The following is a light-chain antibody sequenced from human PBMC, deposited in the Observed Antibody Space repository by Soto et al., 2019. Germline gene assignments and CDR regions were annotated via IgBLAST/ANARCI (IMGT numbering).Light chain of an antibody. CDR2: GAS. V-gene: IGKV3D-15*01. Sequence: EIMMTQSPATLSVSPGERATLSCRASQSVSSSLAWYQHKPGQAPRLLIYGASIRATGIPGRFSGSGSGTEFTLTISSLQSEDFAAYYCQQYSNRYTFGQGTKLEIK. CDR1: QSVSSS. J-gene: IGKJ2*01. CDR3: QQYSNRYT.